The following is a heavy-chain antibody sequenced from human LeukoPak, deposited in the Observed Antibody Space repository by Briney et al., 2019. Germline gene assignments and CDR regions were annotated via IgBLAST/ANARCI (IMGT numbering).Heavy chain of an antibody. CDR3: ASSEYYYDSSGYYYFKGYFDY. V-gene: IGHV1-69*05. Sequence: ASVKVSCKASGGTFSSYAISWVRQAPGQGLEWMGGIIPIFGTANYAQKFQGRVTITTDESTSTAYTELSSLRSEDTAVYYCASSEYYYDSSGYYYFKGYFDYWGQGTLVTVSS. CDR2: IIPIFGTA. CDR1: GGTFSSYA. J-gene: IGHJ4*02. D-gene: IGHD3-22*01.